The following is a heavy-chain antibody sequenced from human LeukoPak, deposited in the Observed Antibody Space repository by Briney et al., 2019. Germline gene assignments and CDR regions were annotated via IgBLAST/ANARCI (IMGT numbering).Heavy chain of an antibody. CDR1: GFTFSSYG. CDR3: ARDGIAVAGDKFDY. CDR2: IWYDGSNK. V-gene: IGHV3-33*01. J-gene: IGHJ4*02. Sequence: PGGSLRLSCAASGFTFSSYGMHWVRQAPGKGLEWVSLIWYDGSNKYYADSVKGRFTISRDNSKNTLYLQMNSLRAEDTAVYYCARDGIAVAGDKFDYWGQGTLVTVSS. D-gene: IGHD6-19*01.